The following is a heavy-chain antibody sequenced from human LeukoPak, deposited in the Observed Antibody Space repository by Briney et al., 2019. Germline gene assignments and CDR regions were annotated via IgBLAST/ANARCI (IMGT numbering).Heavy chain of an antibody. CDR3: ARSSVTADDFYYYYMDV. CDR2: IYYRGNT. CDR1: GSSISSGHYY. D-gene: IGHD1-20*01. J-gene: IGHJ6*03. Sequence: PSQTLSLTCTVSGSSISSGHYYWTWIRQHPGKGLEWIGYIYYRGNTYSNPSLTGRLTISVDTSKNQFSLRLGSVTAADTAVYYCARSSVTADDFYYYYMDVWGKGTTVTVSS. V-gene: IGHV4-31*03.